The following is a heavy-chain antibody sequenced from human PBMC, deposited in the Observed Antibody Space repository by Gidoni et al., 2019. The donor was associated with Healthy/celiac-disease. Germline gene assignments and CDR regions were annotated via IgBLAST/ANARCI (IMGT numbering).Heavy chain of an antibody. J-gene: IGHJ4*02. V-gene: IGHV3-15*01. D-gene: IGHD3-22*01. CDR2: IKSKTDGGTT. CDR1: GFTFSNAW. CDR3: TTDWYYDSSGQDY. Sequence: EVQLVESGGGLVKPGGSLRLSCAASGFTFSNAWMSWVRQAPGKGLEWVGRIKSKTDGGTTDYAAPVKGRFTISRDDSKNTLYLQMNSLKTEDTAVYYCTTDWYYDSSGQDYWGQGTLVTVSS.